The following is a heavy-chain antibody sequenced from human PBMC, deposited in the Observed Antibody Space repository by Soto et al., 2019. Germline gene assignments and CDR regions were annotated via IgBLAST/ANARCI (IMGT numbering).Heavy chain of an antibody. J-gene: IGHJ4*02. Sequence: GALRLSCAASGFTLSNAWMDWVRQAPGKGLEWIGRIKSKTDGGTTDCAAPVKGRFSISRDDSKNTLFLQMNSLKIEDTAVYYCATESRDTSSWGFDYWGQGALVTVPS. CDR2: IKSKTDGGTT. V-gene: IGHV3-15*01. CDR1: GFTLSNAW. CDR3: ATESRDTSSWGFDY. D-gene: IGHD6-13*01.